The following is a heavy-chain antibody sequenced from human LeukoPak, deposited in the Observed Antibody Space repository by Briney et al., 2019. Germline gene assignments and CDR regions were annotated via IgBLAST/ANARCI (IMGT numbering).Heavy chain of an antibody. V-gene: IGHV1-2*02. CDR2: INPNNGGT. CDR1: GYTFTDYY. J-gene: IGHJ4*02. CDR3: ASKRTGGHDQGYFDY. D-gene: IGHD1-1*01. Sequence: GASVKVSCKASGYTFTDYYIHWVRQAPGQGLEWMGWINPNNGGTNYAQKFQGRVTMTRDTSISTAYMELSRLRSDDTAVYYCASKRTGGHDQGYFDYWGQGTLVTVSS.